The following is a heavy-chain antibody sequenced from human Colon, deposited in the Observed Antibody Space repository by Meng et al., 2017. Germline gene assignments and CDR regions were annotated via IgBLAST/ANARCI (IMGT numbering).Heavy chain of an antibody. J-gene: IGHJ4*02. Sequence: QVQRQESGPGLVKPSVTLSLTCGVSGGSVTSGQFWTWVRQPPGKGLEWIGEFHYTGPINYKPSLMSRVTISVDASRNQFSLRLTSVTAADTAVYYCAASSGWYRIDSWGQGTLVTVSS. CDR3: AASSGWYRIDS. CDR2: FHYTGPI. D-gene: IGHD6-19*01. V-gene: IGHV4-4*02. CDR1: GGSVTSGQF.